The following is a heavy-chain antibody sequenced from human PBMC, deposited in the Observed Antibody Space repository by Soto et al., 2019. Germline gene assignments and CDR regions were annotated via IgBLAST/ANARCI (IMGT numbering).Heavy chain of an antibody. CDR3: ARFNYGVGAFDI. Sequence: PSETLSLTCTVSGGSISSGGYYWSWIRQHPGKGLEWIGYIYYSGSTNYNPSLKSRVTISVDTSKNQFSLKLSSVTAADTAVYYCARFNYGVGAFDIWGQGTMVTVSS. J-gene: IGHJ3*02. V-gene: IGHV4-61*08. D-gene: IGHD4-17*01. CDR1: GGSISSGGYY. CDR2: IYYSGST.